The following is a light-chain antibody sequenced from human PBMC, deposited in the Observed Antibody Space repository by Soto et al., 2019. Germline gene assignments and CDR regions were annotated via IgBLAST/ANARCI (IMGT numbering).Light chain of an antibody. CDR3: SSYAGSNTPYV. Sequence: QSALTQPPSASGSPGQSVTISCTGTSSDVGGYNYVSWYQQHPGKAPKLMIYEVSKRPSGVPDRFSGSKSGNTASLTVSGLQAEDEAEYSCSSYAGSNTPYVFGTGTKVPVL. CDR2: EVS. V-gene: IGLV2-8*01. CDR1: SSDVGGYNY. J-gene: IGLJ1*01.